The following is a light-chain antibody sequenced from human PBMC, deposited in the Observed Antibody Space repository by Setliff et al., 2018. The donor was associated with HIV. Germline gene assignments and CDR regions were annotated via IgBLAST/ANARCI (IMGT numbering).Light chain of an antibody. CDR1: SSDVGNYKF. J-gene: IGLJ1*01. Sequence: SVLTQPASVSGSPGQSITISCTGTSSDVGNYKFVSWYQQLPGKAPKLIIFEVSNRPSGIPSRFSGSKSGNTASLSISGLQAEDEADYYCSSYTSMSTRVFGTGTKVTVL. CDR2: EVS. V-gene: IGLV2-14*01. CDR3: SSYTSMSTRV.